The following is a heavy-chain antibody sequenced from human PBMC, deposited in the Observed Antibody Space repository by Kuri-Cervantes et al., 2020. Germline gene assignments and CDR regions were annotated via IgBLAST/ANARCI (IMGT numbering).Heavy chain of an antibody. V-gene: IGHV4-34*01. J-gene: IGHJ6*03. CDR3: ARVGDRWYYYMDV. Sequence: SQTLSLTCAVYGGSFSGYYWNWARQPPGKGLEWIGEISHSGSTNYNPSLKSRVTISVDTSKNQVSLKLSSVTAADTAVYFCARVGDRWYYYMDVWGQGTTVTVSS. D-gene: IGHD2-15*01. CDR2: ISHSGST. CDR1: GGSFSGYY.